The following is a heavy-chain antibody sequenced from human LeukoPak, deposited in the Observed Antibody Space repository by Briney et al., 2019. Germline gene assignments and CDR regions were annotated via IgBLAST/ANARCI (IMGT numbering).Heavy chain of an antibody. V-gene: IGHV3-21*01. D-gene: IGHD1-26*01. CDR2: ISTSSSYI. CDR3: ARVKDGSLGPLLYYYYYMDV. Sequence: GGSLRLSCVASGFTFSSYSMHWVRQAPGKGLEWVSSISTSSSYIYYGDSVKGRFTISRDNAKNSLYLQMNSLRAEDTAVYYCARVKDGSLGPLLYYYYYMDVWGKGTTVTVSS. CDR1: GFTFSSYS. J-gene: IGHJ6*03.